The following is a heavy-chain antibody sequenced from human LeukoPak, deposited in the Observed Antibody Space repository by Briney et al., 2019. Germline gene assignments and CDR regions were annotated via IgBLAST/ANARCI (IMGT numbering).Heavy chain of an antibody. Sequence: KASETLSLTCTVSGGSISSSSYYWGWVRQPPGKGLEWIGSIYYSGSTYYNPSLKSRVTISVDTSKNQFSLKLSSVTAADTAVYYCARRHYYDSSGIEDWGQGTLVTVSS. CDR3: ARRHYYDSSGIED. CDR1: GGSISSSSYY. CDR2: IYYSGST. J-gene: IGHJ4*02. D-gene: IGHD3-22*01. V-gene: IGHV4-39*01.